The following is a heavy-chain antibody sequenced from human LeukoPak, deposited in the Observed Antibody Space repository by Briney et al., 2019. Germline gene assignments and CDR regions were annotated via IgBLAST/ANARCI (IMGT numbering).Heavy chain of an antibody. Sequence: PSETLSLTCAVYGGSFSGYYWSWIRQPPGKGLEWIGEINHSGSTNYNPSLKSRVTISVDTSKNQFSLKLSSVTAADTAVYHCAQNWNDDWFDPWGQGTLVTVSS. CDR2: INHSGST. CDR3: AQNWNDDWFDP. J-gene: IGHJ5*02. CDR1: GGSFSGYY. V-gene: IGHV4-34*01. D-gene: IGHD1-1*01.